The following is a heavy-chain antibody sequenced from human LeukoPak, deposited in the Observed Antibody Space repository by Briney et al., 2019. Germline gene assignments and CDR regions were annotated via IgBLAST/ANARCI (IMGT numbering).Heavy chain of an antibody. CDR2: ISSSSSYI. CDR3: AKDIAVAGYFDY. Sequence: PGGSLRLSCAASGFTFSSYAMSWVRQAPGKGLEWVSSISSSSSYIYYADSVKGRFTISRDNAKNSLYLQMNSLRAEDTAVYCCAKDIAVAGYFDYWGQGTLVTVSS. J-gene: IGHJ4*02. CDR1: GFTFSSYA. D-gene: IGHD6-19*01. V-gene: IGHV3-21*04.